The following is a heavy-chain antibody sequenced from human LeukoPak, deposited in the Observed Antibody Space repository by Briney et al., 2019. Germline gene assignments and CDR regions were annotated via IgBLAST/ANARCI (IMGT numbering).Heavy chain of an antibody. CDR3: ARGFRSVTTWGYFDY. CDR2: IYSGGGT. CDR1: GFTVSTNY. V-gene: IGHV3-66*01. Sequence: HPGGSLRLSCAAPGFTVSTNYMSWVRQAPGKGLEWVSLIYSGGGTYYADSVKGRFTISRDNSRNTLSLQMNSLRVDDTAVYYCARGFRSVTTWGYFDYWGQGALVTVSS. J-gene: IGHJ4*02. D-gene: IGHD4-17*01.